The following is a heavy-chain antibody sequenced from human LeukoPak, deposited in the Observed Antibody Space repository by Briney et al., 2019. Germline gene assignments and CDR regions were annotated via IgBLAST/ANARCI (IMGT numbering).Heavy chain of an antibody. CDR1: GFTFSSYA. D-gene: IGHD5-24*01. Sequence: GGSLRLSCAASGFTFSSYAMSWVRQAPGKGLEWVSAISGSGGSTYYADSVKGRFTISRDNSKNTLYLQMNSLRVDDTAVYYCAINHRDGYSELGYWGQGTLVTVSS. CDR2: ISGSGGST. CDR3: AINHRDGYSELGY. V-gene: IGHV3-23*01. J-gene: IGHJ4*02.